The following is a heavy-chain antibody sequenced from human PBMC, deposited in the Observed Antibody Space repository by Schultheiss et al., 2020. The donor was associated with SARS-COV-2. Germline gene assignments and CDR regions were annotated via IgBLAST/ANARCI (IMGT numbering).Heavy chain of an antibody. V-gene: IGHV3-33*01. CDR3: AREKQWELLLDAFDI. Sequence: GESLKISCAASGFTFSSYGMHWVRQAPGKGLEWVAVIWYDGSNKYYADSVKGRFTISRDNSKNTLYLQMNSLRAEDTAVFFCAREKQWELLLDAFDIWGQGTMVTVSS. D-gene: IGHD1-26*01. CDR2: IWYDGSNK. J-gene: IGHJ3*02. CDR1: GFTFSSYG.